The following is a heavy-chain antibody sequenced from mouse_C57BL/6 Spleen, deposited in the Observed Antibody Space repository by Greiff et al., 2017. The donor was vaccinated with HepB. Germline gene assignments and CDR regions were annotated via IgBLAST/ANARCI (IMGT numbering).Heavy chain of an antibody. CDR2: IYPGDGDT. CDR1: GYAFSSYW. J-gene: IGHJ3*01. V-gene: IGHV1-80*01. CDR3: ARRDSSGYLAWFAY. D-gene: IGHD3-2*02. Sequence: VQLQQSGAELVKPGASVKISCKASGYAFSSYWMNWVKQRPGKGLEWIGQIYPGDGDTNYNGKFKGKATLTADKSSSTAYMQLRSLTSEDSAVYGCARRDSSGYLAWFAYWGQGTLVTVSA.